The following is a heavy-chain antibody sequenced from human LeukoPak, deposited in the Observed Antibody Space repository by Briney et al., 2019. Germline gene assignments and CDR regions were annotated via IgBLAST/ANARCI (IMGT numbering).Heavy chain of an antibody. CDR3: ARDLGGTGTFDI. CDR2: TYSGGTT. V-gene: IGHV3-53*01. D-gene: IGHD2-15*01. Sequence: PGGSLRLSCAASGFTVSDSYMSWVRQAPGKGLEWVSGTYSGGTTYYADSLKGRFTVSRDNSKNTLYLQMNSLRADDTAVYCCARDLGGTGTFDIWGQGTMVTVSS. CDR1: GFTVSDSY. J-gene: IGHJ3*02.